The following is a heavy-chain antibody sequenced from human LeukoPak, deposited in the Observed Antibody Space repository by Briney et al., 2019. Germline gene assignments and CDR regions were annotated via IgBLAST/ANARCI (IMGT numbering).Heavy chain of an antibody. CDR3: ARVWGGSNGYFYYFDY. J-gene: IGHJ4*02. V-gene: IGHV4-38-2*02. CDR1: GYSISSGYY. CDR2: IYHSGST. D-gene: IGHD3-22*01. Sequence: SETLSLTCTVSGYSISSGYYWGWIRQPPGKGLEWIGSIYHSGSTYYNPSLKSRVTISVDTSKNHFSLKLSSVTAADTAVYYCARVWGGSNGYFYYFDYWGQGTLVTVSS.